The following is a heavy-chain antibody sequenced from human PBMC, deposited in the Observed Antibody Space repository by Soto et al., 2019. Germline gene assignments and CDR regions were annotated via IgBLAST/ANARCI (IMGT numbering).Heavy chain of an antibody. J-gene: IGHJ3*01. CDR2: CYYDGTT. D-gene: IGHD3-9*01. Sequence: QVQLQESGPGLVKPSQTLSLTCSLSGGSISSEGYYWTWIRQHPGRGLEWIGDCYYDGTTSYSPSLKSRLTISIDTSNNHFYLRLTSVTAADTAVYYCARRHDILTGSDSFDVWGRGTMVNVSS. CDR1: GGSISSEGYY. CDR3: ARRHDILTGSDSFDV. V-gene: IGHV4-31*03.